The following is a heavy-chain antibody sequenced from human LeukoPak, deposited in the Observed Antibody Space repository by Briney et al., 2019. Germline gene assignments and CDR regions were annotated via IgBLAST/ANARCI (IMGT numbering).Heavy chain of an antibody. CDR3: ARQLDYYDKRDY. CDR2: IDPSDSYS. CDR1: GYSFTNYG. Sequence: GESLKISCKGSGYSFTNYGISWVRQMPGKGLEWMGRIDPSDSYSNYGPSFQGHLTISADRSISTAYLQWRSLKASDTAMYYCARQLDYYDKRDYWGQGTLVTVAS. J-gene: IGHJ4*02. V-gene: IGHV5-10-1*01. D-gene: IGHD3-22*01.